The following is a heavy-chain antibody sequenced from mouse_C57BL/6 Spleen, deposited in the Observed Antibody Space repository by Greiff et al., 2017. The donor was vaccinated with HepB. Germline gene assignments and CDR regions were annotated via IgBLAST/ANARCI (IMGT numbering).Heavy chain of an antibody. D-gene: IGHD1-1*01. J-gene: IGHJ1*03. CDR3: ARRSTVPGYWYFEV. V-gene: IGHV1-76*01. CDR1: GYTFTDYY. CDR2: IYPGSGNT. Sequence: QVQLKESGAELVRPGASVKLSCKASGYTFTDYYINWVKQRPGQGLEWIARIYPGSGNTYYNEKFKGKATLTAEKSSSTAYMQLSSLTSEDSAVYFCARRSTVPGYWYFEVWGTGTTVTVSS.